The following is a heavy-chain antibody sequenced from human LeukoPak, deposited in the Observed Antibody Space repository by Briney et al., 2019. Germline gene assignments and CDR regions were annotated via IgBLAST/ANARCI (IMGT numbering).Heavy chain of an antibody. V-gene: IGHV1-18*01. Sequence: ASVKVSCKASGHTFTRYGISCVRQAPGQGLEWRGWISAYNGNTNYAQKLQGRVTMTTDTSTSTGYMELRSLRPDDTAVYYSARQDTAMVPPIHWGQGTMVTVSS. CDR2: ISAYNGNT. J-gene: IGHJ4*02. CDR1: GHTFTRYG. D-gene: IGHD5-18*01. CDR3: ARQDTAMVPPIH.